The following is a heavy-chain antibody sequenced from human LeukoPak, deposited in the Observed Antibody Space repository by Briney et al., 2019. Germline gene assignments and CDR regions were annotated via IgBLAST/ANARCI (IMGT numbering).Heavy chain of an antibody. CDR2: ISDSGDST. V-gene: IGHV3-23*01. CDR1: GFTFSRYA. Sequence: GESLRLSCAASGFTFSRYAMNWVRQPPGTGLECLSTISDSGDSTHYAESVEGRFTVSRDNYKKTLYLQMNSLRAEHTSIYYCAKDLHSIPWPFDYWGQGTLVTVSS. J-gene: IGHJ4*02. CDR3: AKDLHSIPWPFDY. D-gene: IGHD3-3*02.